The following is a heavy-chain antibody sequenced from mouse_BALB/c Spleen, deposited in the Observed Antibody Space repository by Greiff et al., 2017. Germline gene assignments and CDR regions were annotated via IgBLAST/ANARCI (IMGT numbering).Heavy chain of an antibody. CDR2: INPGSGGT. D-gene: IGHD4-1*01. J-gene: IGHJ4*01. V-gene: IGHV1-54*01. Sequence: QVQLQQSGAELVRPGTSVKVSCKASGYAFTNYLIEWVKQRPGQGLEWIGVINPGSGGTNYNEKFKGKATLTADKSSSTAYMQLSSLTSDDSAVYFCARRIWDTYAMDYWGQGTSVTVSS. CDR1: GYAFTNYL. CDR3: ARRIWDTYAMDY.